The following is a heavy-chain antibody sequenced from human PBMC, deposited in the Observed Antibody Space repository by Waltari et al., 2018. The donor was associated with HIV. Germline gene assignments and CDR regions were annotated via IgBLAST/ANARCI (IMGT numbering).Heavy chain of an antibody. CDR2: IDWDDDK. CDR1: GFSLSTSGMC. Sequence: QVTLRESGPALVKPTQTLTLTCTFSGFSLSTSGMCVSWIRQPPGKALEWLALIDWDDDKYYSTSLKTRLTISKDTSKNQVVLTMTNMDPVDTATYYCARMRIKRLKYCSSTSCYRSNPYYYGMDVWGQGTTVTVSS. V-gene: IGHV2-70*01. D-gene: IGHD2-2*01. J-gene: IGHJ6*02. CDR3: ARMRIKRLKYCSSTSCYRSNPYYYGMDV.